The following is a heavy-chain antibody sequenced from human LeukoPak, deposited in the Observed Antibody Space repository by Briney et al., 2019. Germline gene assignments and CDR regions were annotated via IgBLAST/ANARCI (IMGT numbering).Heavy chain of an antibody. CDR1: GFTFSGSA. D-gene: IGHD6-13*01. CDR3: ARYNSSSWC. J-gene: IGHJ4*02. Sequence: GGSLRLSCAASGFTFSGSAMHWVRQASGKGLEWVGRIRSKANSYATAYAASVKGRFTISRDDSKNTAYLQMNSLKTEDTAVYYCARYNSSSWCWGQGTLVTVSS. CDR2: IRSKANSYAT. V-gene: IGHV3-73*01.